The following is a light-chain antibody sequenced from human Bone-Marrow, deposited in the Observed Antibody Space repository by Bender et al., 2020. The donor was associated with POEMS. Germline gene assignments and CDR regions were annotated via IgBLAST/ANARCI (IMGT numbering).Light chain of an antibody. CDR1: SSDVGGYNY. CDR3: NSYTAASTVI. Sequence: QSALTQPPSASGSPGQAVTISCTGTSSDVGGYNYVSWYQQRPGKAPKLMIYGVNKRPSGVPDRFSGSKSGNTASLTVSGLQAEDEADYYCNSYTAASTVIFGGGTKLTVL. V-gene: IGLV2-8*01. J-gene: IGLJ2*01. CDR2: GVN.